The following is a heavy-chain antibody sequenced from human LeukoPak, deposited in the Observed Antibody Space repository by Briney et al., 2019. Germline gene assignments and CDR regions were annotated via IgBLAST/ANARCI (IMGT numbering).Heavy chain of an antibody. V-gene: IGHV4-4*09. Sequence: SETLSLTCTVSGGSISSYYWSWIRQPPGKGLEWIGYIYTSGSTNYNPSLKSRVTISVDTSKNQFSLKLSSVTAADTAVYYCARHVVESSSSSPWFDPWGQGTLVTVSS. J-gene: IGHJ5*02. CDR2: IYTSGST. CDR3: ARHVVESSSSSPWFDP. CDR1: GGSISSYY. D-gene: IGHD6-6*01.